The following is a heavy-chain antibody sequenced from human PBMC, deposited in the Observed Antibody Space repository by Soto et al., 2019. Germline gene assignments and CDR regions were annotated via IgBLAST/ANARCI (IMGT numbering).Heavy chain of an antibody. V-gene: IGHV3-23*01. CDR3: AKEKAAGGYYYYGMDV. Sequence: PGGALRLSCAASGFTFSSYAMSWVRQAPGKGLEWVSAISGSGGSTYYADSVKGRFTISRDNSKNTLYLQMNSLRAEDTAVYYCAKEKAAGGYYYYGMDVWGQGTTVTVSS. D-gene: IGHD6-13*01. CDR2: ISGSGGST. J-gene: IGHJ6*02. CDR1: GFTFSSYA.